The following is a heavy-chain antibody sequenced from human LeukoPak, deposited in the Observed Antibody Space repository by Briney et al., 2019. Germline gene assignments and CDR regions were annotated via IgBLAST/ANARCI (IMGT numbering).Heavy chain of an antibody. Sequence: TSETLSLTCTVSGGSIGSFYWNWIRQPPGKGLEWIGHIYTSGSTNYNPSLKSRVTMSVDTSKNQFSLKLTSVTAADTAVYYCASETYYYDSSGYYIFDYWGQGTLVTVSS. D-gene: IGHD3-22*01. CDR1: GGSIGSFY. CDR3: ASETYYYDSSGYYIFDY. CDR2: IYTSGST. J-gene: IGHJ4*02. V-gene: IGHV4-4*07.